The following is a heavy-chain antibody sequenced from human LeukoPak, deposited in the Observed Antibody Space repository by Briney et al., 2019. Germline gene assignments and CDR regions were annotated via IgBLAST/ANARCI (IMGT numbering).Heavy chain of an antibody. J-gene: IGHJ4*02. CDR1: GDTVTGFS. D-gene: IGHD5-18*01. Sequence: APVKVSCKVSGDTVTGFSIHWVRQAPGHGLEWMGGFDPEDGASIFAQKFQGRVTMTEDTSTDTAYMDLSSLRSEDTAVYYCATGYTYDYSLYWGQGTLVTVSS. V-gene: IGHV1-24*01. CDR3: ATGYTYDYSLY. CDR2: FDPEDGAS.